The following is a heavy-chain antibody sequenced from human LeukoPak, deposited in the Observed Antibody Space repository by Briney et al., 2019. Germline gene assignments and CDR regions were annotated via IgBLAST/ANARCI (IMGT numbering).Heavy chain of an antibody. CDR2: IYYSGST. CDR1: GVSISSYY. CDR3: TKGRGI. J-gene: IGHJ4*02. Sequence: SETLSLTCTVSGVSISSYYWSWIRQPPGKGLEWIGYIYYSGSTNYNPSLRSRVTISVDTSKNQFSLKLTSVTAVDTAVYYCTKGRGIWGQGTLVTVSS. D-gene: IGHD3-10*01. V-gene: IGHV4-59*08.